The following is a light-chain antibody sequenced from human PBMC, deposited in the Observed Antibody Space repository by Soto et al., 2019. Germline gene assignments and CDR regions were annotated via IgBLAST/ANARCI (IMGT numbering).Light chain of an antibody. J-gene: IGKJ5*01. CDR1: QSVSSTY. CDR2: GTS. Sequence: EVVLTQSPATLSLSPGERATLSGSASQSVSSTYLAWYQQQPGQAPRLLMSGTSNRATGTPDRFSGSGSGTDFTLTISRLEPEDFAVYYCQQYGSPPITFGQGTRLEIK. V-gene: IGKV3-20*01. CDR3: QQYGSPPIT.